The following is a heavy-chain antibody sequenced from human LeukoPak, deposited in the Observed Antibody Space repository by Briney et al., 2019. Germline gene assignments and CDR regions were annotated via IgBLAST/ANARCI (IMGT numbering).Heavy chain of an antibody. CDR2: IHHSGST. V-gene: IGHV4-34*01. CDR3: ARGVILVAGRKRSYSFDP. CDR1: GGSFTNYN. Sequence: PSETLSLTCVLSGGSFTNYNWTWLRQSPGKGLEWIGEIHHSGSTNDNPSLKGRVTISVDTSNNLFSLNLTSVTAADTGVYYCARGVILVAGRKRSYSFDPWGQGTLVTVSS. J-gene: IGHJ5*02. D-gene: IGHD6-19*01.